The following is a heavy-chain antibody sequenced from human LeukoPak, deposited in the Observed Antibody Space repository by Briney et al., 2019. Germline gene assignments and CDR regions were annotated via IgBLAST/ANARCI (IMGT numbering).Heavy chain of an antibody. D-gene: IGHD4-11*01. CDR3: ARARAPATTPEY. CDR1: GFTFSTYA. CDR2: ISGSGAST. J-gene: IGHJ4*02. Sequence: GGSLRLSCAAPGFTFSTYAMTWVRQAPGKGPEWVSAISGSGASTYYTDSVKGRFTVSRDNSKNTLYLQMNSLRAEDAAVYYCARARAPATTPEYWGQGNLVTVSS. V-gene: IGHV3-23*01.